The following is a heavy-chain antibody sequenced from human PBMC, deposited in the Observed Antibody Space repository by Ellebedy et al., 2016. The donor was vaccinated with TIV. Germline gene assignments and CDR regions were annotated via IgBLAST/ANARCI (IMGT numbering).Heavy chain of an antibody. V-gene: IGHV3-23*01. CDR1: GFTFSSYA. J-gene: IGHJ4*02. CDR2: ISGGGGGT. D-gene: IGHD3-10*01. Sequence: GESLKISXAASGFTFSSYAMSWVRQAPGKGLEWVSAISGGGGGTYYADSVKGRFTISRDNSKNTLYLQMNSLRAEDTAVYHCAKDSRGPYNSPLDYWGQGTLVTVSS. CDR3: AKDSRGPYNSPLDY.